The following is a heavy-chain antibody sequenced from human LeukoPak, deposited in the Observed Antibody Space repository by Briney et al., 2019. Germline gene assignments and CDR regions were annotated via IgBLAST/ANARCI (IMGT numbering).Heavy chain of an antibody. CDR2: ITGSGGNT. CDR1: GFIFSSYS. V-gene: IGHV3-23*01. D-gene: IGHD5-18*01. J-gene: IGHJ4*02. Sequence: GGSLRLSCAASGFIFSSYSMSWVRQAPGKGLEWVSVITGSGGNTYYADSVKGRFTISKDNSKNTVYLQMSSLRDEDTAMYYCAKEGTAMASSYFDYWGQGTLITVSS. CDR3: AKEGTAMASSYFDY.